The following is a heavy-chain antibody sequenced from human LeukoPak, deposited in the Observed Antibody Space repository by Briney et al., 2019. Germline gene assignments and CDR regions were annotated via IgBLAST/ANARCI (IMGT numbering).Heavy chain of an antibody. CDR3: ARENAAARRGDYFDY. J-gene: IGHJ4*02. V-gene: IGHV1-46*01. CDR2: INPSGGST. CDR1: GYTSTSYY. D-gene: IGHD6-6*01. Sequence: ASVKVSCKASGYTSTSYYMHWVRQAPGQGLEWMGIINPSGGSTSYAQKFQGRVTMTRDMSTSTVYMELSSLRSEDTAVYYCARENAAARRGDYFDYWGQGTLVTVSS.